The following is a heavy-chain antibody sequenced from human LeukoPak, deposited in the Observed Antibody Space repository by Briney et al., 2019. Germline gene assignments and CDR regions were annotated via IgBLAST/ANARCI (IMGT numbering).Heavy chain of an antibody. J-gene: IGHJ3*02. CDR3: ASLAAAVVLGGDVFDI. Sequence: SGGSLRLSCAASGFTFSSYSMNWVRQAPGKGLEWVSSISSSSSYIYYADSVKGRFTISRDNAKNSLYLQMNSLRAEDTAVYYWASLAAAVVLGGDVFDIWGQGQWSPSLQ. V-gene: IGHV3-21*01. D-gene: IGHD6-13*01. CDR1: GFTFSSYS. CDR2: ISSSSSYI.